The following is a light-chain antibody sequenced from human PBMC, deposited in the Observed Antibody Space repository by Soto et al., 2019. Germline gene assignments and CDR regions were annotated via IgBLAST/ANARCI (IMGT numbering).Light chain of an antibody. CDR3: MSYAGGNRFV. V-gene: IGLV2-8*01. J-gene: IGLJ1*01. CDR1: INDVGGYNY. Sequence: QSALTQPPSASGSPGQSVTISCAGTINDVGGYNYVSWHQQHPGKVPQLMIYQVTKRPSGVPDRFSASKSDTTASLTISGLQAEDEGDYYCMSYAGGNRFVFGTGTKVTVL. CDR2: QVT.